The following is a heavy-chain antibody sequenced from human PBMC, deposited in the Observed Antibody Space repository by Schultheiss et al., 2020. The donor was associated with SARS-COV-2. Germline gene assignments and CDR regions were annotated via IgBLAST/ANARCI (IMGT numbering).Heavy chain of an antibody. CDR3: ARGAEWCTNGVCYTGYYYYGMDV. V-gene: IGHV1-2*04. CDR2: INPNSGGT. CDR1: GYTFTGYY. Sequence: ASVKVSCKASGYTFTGYYMHWVRQAPGQGLEWMGWINPNSGGTNYAQKFQGWVTMTRDTSISTAYMELSRLRSDDTAVYYCARGAEWCTNGVCYTGYYYYGMDVWGQGTTVTVSS. D-gene: IGHD2-8*01. J-gene: IGHJ6*02.